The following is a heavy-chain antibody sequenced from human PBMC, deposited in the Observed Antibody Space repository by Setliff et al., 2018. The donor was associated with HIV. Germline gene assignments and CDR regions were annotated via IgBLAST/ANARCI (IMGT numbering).Heavy chain of an antibody. D-gene: IGHD3-9*01. V-gene: IGHV7-4-1*02. Sequence: GASVKVSCKASGYTFTSYAMNWVRQAPGQGLEWMGWINTNTGNPTYAQGFTGRFVFSLDTSVSTAYLQISSLKAEDTAVYYCTRTRILTGYYSSPTYYFDSWGQGSLVTVSS. CDR3: TRTRILTGYYSSPTYYFDS. CDR1: GYTFTSYA. J-gene: IGHJ4*02. CDR2: INTNTGNP.